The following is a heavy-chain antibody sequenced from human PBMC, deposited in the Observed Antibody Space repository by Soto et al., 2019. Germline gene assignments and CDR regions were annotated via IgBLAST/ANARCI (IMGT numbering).Heavy chain of an antibody. D-gene: IGHD4-17*01. V-gene: IGHV2-5*02. CDR1: GFSLTSLGET. CDR2: IYWDDDD. Sequence: QITLKESGPTLVKPTETLTLTCTFSGFSLTSLGETVGWIRQPPGKALEWLALIYWDDDDHYSPSLESRLAITKDDSKNQVVLPLTNMDPVDTATYYCVHPHLVRRAYDWGQGTLVTVPS. CDR3: VHPHLVRRAYD. J-gene: IGHJ4*02.